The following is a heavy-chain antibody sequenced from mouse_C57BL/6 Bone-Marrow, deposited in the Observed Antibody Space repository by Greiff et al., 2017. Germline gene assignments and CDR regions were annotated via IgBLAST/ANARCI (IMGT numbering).Heavy chain of an antibody. J-gene: IGHJ1*03. Sequence: QVQLQQPGAELVKPGASVKLSCKASGYTFTSYWMHWVKQRPGQGLEWIGMIHPNSGSTNYNEKFKIKATLTVDKSSSTAYMQLSSLTSEDSAVYYCARGIPTTVVPREYFDVWGTGTTVTVSS. D-gene: IGHD1-1*01. CDR1: GYTFTSYW. CDR2: IHPNSGST. CDR3: ARGIPTTVVPREYFDV. V-gene: IGHV1-64*01.